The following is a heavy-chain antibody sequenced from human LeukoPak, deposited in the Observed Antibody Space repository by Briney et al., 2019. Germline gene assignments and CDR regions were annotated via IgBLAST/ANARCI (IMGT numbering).Heavy chain of an antibody. CDR3: ARDYYGSGSYHFDY. J-gene: IGHJ4*02. D-gene: IGHD3-10*01. CDR1: GFTFRSYA. V-gene: IGHV3-30*04. CDR2: ISYDGSNK. Sequence: WRALILSCAASGFTFRSYAMHWVRQAPGKGLEVVAGISYDGSNKYYADSVKGRFTISRDNSKNTLYLQMNSLRAEDTAVYYCARDYYGSGSYHFDYWGQGTLVTVSS.